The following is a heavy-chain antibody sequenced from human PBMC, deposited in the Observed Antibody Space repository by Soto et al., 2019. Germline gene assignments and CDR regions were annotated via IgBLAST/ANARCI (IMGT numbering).Heavy chain of an antibody. CDR1: SGSMSTYY. J-gene: IGHJ4*02. Sequence: QVQLQESGPGLVKASETLSLTCTVSSGSMSTYYWSWIRQPAGKGLEWIGRIYSSGSTLYNPSLKSRVTMSVDTSKTQFSLKLSSVTAADTAVYYCAGGAAADYFDYWGQGTRVTVSS. CDR3: AGGAAADYFDY. CDR2: IYSSGST. D-gene: IGHD6-13*01. V-gene: IGHV4-4*07.